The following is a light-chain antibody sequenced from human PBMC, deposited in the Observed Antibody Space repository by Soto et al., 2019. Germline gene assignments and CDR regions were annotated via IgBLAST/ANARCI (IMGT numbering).Light chain of an antibody. CDR2: KAS. CDR3: QQYNSYSLT. CDR1: QRISSW. Sequence: DIQMTQSPSTLSASVGDRVTITCRASQRISSWLAWYQQKPGKVPKLLIYKASTLKSGVPSRFSGSGSGTEFTLTISSLQPDDFASYYCQQYNSYSLTFGQWTRLEIK. V-gene: IGKV1-5*03. J-gene: IGKJ5*01.